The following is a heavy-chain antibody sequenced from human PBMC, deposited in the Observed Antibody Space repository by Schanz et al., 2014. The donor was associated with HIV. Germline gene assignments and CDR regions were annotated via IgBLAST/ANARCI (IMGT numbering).Heavy chain of an antibody. CDR1: GFSFDDYA. J-gene: IGHJ6*02. CDR3: VRDNHDSTWYEGYYYGMDV. D-gene: IGHD6-13*01. V-gene: IGHV3-9*01. Sequence: EVQLVESGGGLVQPGRSLRLSCAASGFSFDDYAMHWVRQAPGKGLEWVSGISWNSGSIGYADSVKGRFTISRDNAKNSLYLQMNSLRAEDTAVYYCVRDNHDSTWYEGYYYGMDVWGQGTTVTVSS. CDR2: ISWNSGSI.